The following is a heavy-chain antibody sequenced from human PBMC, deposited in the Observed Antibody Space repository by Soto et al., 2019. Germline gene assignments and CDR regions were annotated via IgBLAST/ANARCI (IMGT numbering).Heavy chain of an antibody. D-gene: IGHD2-21*01. CDR3: AQDRGWGVVSPSHDT. V-gene: IGHV3-23*01. Sequence: EVQLLESGGGVVQPGGSLRLSCAASGCTFRNFVMSWIRQAPWKGLEWVSAIRATGGQTFYADSVKGRFTIFRDNSKNMLYLQIDSLRDQDTAHYFCAQDRGWGVVSPSHDTWGQGTLVTVSS. J-gene: IGHJ5*02. CDR2: IRATGGQT. CDR1: GCTFRNFV.